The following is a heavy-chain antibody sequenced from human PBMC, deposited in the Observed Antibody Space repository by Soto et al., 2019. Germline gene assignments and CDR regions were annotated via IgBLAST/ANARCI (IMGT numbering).Heavy chain of an antibody. CDR3: AKDYCSSTSCYASYYYYGMDV. CDR2: ISSRRRTK. D-gene: IGHD2-2*01. Sequence: GGSLRLSCAASGFTFSSYSMNWFRQAPGKGLKWVSYISSRRRTKYNADSVKGRFTISRDNAKNSLYLQMNSLRAEDTAVYYCAKDYCSSTSCYASYYYYGMDVWGQGTTVTVSS. CDR1: GFTFSSYS. V-gene: IGHV3-48*01. J-gene: IGHJ6*02.